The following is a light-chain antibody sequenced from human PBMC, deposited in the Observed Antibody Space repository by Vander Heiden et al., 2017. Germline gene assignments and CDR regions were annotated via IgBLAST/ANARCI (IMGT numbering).Light chain of an antibody. V-gene: IGLV1-36*01. CDR2: YDD. J-gene: IGLJ2*01. Sequence: QSVLTQPPSVFAAPRQRVTISCSGSSSNIGNNAVNWYQQLPGKAPKLLIYYDDLLPSGVSDRFSGSKSGTSASLAISGLQSEDEADYYGAAWDDSLNGVVFGGGTKLTVL. CDR3: AAWDDSLNGVV. CDR1: SSNIGNNA.